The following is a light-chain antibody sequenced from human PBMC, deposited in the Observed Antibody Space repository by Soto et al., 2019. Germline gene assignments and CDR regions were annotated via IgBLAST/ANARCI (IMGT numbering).Light chain of an antibody. CDR1: SSDVGGYNC. V-gene: IGLV2-11*01. CDR3: SSYTDSSNYG. CDR2: DVT. J-gene: IGLJ1*01. Sequence: QSPVAQPRTVSGSPGQSITISCTGTSSDVGGYNCVSWYQQHPGKAPQLIIYDVTQRPSGVPDRFSGSKSGNTASLSISGLQAEDEADYYCSSYTDSSNYGFGTWSKVTVL.